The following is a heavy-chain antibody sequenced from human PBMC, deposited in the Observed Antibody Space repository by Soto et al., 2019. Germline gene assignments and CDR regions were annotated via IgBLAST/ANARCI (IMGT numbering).Heavy chain of an antibody. V-gene: IGHV1-46*01. D-gene: IGHD3-22*01. CDR3: ARKAYYYDSSGFEHAEYFQH. CDR2: INPSGGST. J-gene: IGHJ1*01. Sequence: QVQLVQSGAEVKKPGASVKVSCKASGYTFTSYYMHWVRQAPGQGLEWMGIINPSGGSTSYAQKFHGRVTMTRDTSTSTVYMELSSLRSEDTAVYYCARKAYYYDSSGFEHAEYFQHWGQGTLVTVSS. CDR1: GYTFTSYY.